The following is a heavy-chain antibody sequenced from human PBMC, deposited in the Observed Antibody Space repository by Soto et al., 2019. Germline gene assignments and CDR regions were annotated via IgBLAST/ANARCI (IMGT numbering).Heavy chain of an antibody. D-gene: IGHD6-13*01. J-gene: IGHJ5*02. V-gene: IGHV1-46*01. CDR2: INPSGGST. CDR1: RYTFTSYY. CDR3: ARVKIAVAGQIWFDP. Sequence: ASGQVSCNASRYTFTSYYMHWVRQAPGQVLEWMGIINPSGGSTSYAQKFQDRGTMTRDTSTSTVYMELSSLRSEDTAVYYCARVKIAVAGQIWFDPWRQGTLVTVSS.